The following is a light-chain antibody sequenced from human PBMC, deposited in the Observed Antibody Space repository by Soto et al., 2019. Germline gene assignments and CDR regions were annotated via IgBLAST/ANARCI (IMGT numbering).Light chain of an antibody. J-gene: IGKJ1*01. CDR3: QHYGRSSWT. CDR1: QTVHSSF. CDR2: GAS. Sequence: DIDLTQSPATLSLSPGERVTLSCRASQTVHSSFVAWYQQKPGQAPRLLIYGASTRATGVPDRFSGSGSGTDFTLTISGLEPEDFAVYFCQHYGRSSWTFGQGTKVEIK. V-gene: IGKV3-20*01.